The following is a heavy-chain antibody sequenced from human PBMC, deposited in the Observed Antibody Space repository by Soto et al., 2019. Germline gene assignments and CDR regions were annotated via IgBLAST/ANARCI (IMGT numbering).Heavy chain of an antibody. Sequence: SQTLSLTCAITGDSVSSNSAGWSWVRQSPSRGLEWLGRTYYRSKWYYEYAVSVRGRITINPDTSKNQYSLQLNSVTPEDTAVYYCAKPVRAADYYGMDVWGQGTTVT. J-gene: IGHJ6*02. D-gene: IGHD3-10*01. CDR3: AKPVRAADYYGMDV. CDR1: GDSVSSNSAG. CDR2: TYYRSKWYY. V-gene: IGHV6-1*01.